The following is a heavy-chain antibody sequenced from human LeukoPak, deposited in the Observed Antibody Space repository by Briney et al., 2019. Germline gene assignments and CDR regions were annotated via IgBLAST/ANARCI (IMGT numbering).Heavy chain of an antibody. V-gene: IGHV1-18*01. CDR1: VYTFTSYG. D-gene: IGHD2-15*01. Sequence: VASVKVSCKASVYTFTSYGIRWVRQAPGQGLEWMGWISAYNGNTNYAQKLQGRVTMTTDTSTSTAYMELRSLRSDDTAVYYCARDRLGYCSGGSCYSLDYWGQGTLVTVSS. CDR3: ARDRLGYCSGGSCYSLDY. J-gene: IGHJ4*02. CDR2: ISAYNGNT.